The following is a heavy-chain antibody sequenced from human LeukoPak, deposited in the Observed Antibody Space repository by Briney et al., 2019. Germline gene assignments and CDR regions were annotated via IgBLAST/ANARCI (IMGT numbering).Heavy chain of an antibody. D-gene: IGHD6-19*01. V-gene: IGHV3-11*01. J-gene: IGHJ4*02. CDR3: ARGRSSGRKNYFDY. Sequence: GGSLRLSCAASGFTFSDYYMHWIRQAPGKGLEWVSYISSSGSTIYYADSVKGRFTISRDNAKNSLYLQMNSLRAEDTAVYYCARGRSSGRKNYFDYWGQGTLVTVSS. CDR2: ISSSGSTI. CDR1: GFTFSDYY.